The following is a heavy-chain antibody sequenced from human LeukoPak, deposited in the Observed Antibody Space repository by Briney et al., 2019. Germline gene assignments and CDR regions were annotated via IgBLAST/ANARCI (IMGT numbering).Heavy chain of an antibody. V-gene: IGHV3-53*01. CDR2: IYSGGST. J-gene: IGHJ4*02. D-gene: IGHD4-17*01. Sequence: GGSLRLSCAASGFTVSSNYMSWVRQAPGKGLEWVSVIYSGGSTYYADSVKGRFTISRDNSKNTLYLQMNSLRAEDTAVYYCATYDYGDYVPSFDYWGQGTLVTVSS. CDR1: GFTVSSNY. CDR3: ATYDYGDYVPSFDY.